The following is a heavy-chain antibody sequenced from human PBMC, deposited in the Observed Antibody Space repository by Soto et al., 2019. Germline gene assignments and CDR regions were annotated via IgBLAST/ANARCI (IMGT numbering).Heavy chain of an antibody. J-gene: IGHJ4*02. D-gene: IGHD3-22*01. CDR2: IVVGSGST. Sequence: SVKVSCKASGFTFTSSTVQWVRQARGQRLEWVGWIVVGSGSTNYAQKFQERVTITRDMSTSTAYMELSSLRSEDTAVYHCAAADSSVYYAGPLGYLGQGTLVT. V-gene: IGHV1-58*01. CDR1: GFTFTSST. CDR3: AAADSSVYYAGPLGY.